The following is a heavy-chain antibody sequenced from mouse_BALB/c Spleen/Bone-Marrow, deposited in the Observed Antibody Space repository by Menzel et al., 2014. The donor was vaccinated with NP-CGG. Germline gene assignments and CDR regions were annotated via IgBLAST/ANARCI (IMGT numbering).Heavy chain of an antibody. J-gene: IGHJ4*01. CDR3: ARDEDYAMDY. Sequence: EVQLQESGGGLVQPGGSRKLSCAASGFTFSSFGMHWVRQAPEKGLEWVAYISSGSSTIYYADTVKGRFTISRDNPKNTLFLQMTSLRSEDTAMYHCARDEDYAMDYWGQGTSVTVSS. CDR1: GFTFSSFG. V-gene: IGHV5-17*02. CDR2: ISSGSSTI.